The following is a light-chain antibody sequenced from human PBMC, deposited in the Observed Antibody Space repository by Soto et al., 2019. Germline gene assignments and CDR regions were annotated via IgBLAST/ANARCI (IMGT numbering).Light chain of an antibody. CDR1: QSVSSSY. CDR2: GAS. Sequence: EIVLTQSPGTLSLSPGERATLSCRASQSVSSSYLAWYQQKPGQAPRHLIYGASSRATGIPDRFSGSGSGTDFTLTISRLEPEDFAVYYCLQYGSSPGTFGQGTKLEIK. CDR3: LQYGSSPGT. V-gene: IGKV3-20*01. J-gene: IGKJ2*01.